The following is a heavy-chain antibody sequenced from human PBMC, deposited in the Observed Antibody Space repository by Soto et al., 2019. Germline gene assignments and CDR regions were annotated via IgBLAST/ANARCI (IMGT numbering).Heavy chain of an antibody. V-gene: IGHV4-34*01. D-gene: IGHD6-19*01. CDR2: VNHSGRN. CDR3: ARGGSSDWQVAFDF. CDR1: GGSFSCYF. Sequence: SETLSLTCAVYGGSFSCYFWNWIRQSPGKGLEWIGKVNHSGRNNYNPSLKSRVTISMDMSKNQFSLKLTSVTAADTAVYYCARGGSSDWQVAFDFWGQGTMVTVSS. J-gene: IGHJ3*01.